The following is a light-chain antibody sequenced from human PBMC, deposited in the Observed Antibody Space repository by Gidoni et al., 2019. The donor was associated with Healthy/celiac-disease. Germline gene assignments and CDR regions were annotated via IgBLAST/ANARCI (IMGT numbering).Light chain of an antibody. CDR2: DAS. J-gene: IGKJ5*01. CDR1: QSVNIY. CDR3: QQRSNWPIT. V-gene: IGKV3-11*01. Sequence: EIVLPQSPATLSLSPGERATLSCRASQSVNIYLAWYQQKPGQAPRLLIYDASNRATGIPARFSGGGSGTDFTLTISSLEPEDFAVYYCQQRSNWPITFGQGTRLEIK.